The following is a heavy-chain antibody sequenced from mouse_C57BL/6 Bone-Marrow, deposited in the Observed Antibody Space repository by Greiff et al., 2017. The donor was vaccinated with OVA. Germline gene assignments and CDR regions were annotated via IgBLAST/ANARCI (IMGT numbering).Heavy chain of an antibody. Sequence: QVQLQQSGPELVKPGASVKISCKASGYAFSSSWMNWVKQRPGKGLEWIGRIYPGDGDTNYNGKFKGKATLTADKSSSTAYMQLSSLTSEDSAVYFCARRANFFCDYGGQGTTLTVSS. CDR1: GYAFSSSW. V-gene: IGHV1-82*01. J-gene: IGHJ2*01. D-gene: IGHD3-1*01. CDR3: ARRANFFCDY. CDR2: IYPGDGDT.